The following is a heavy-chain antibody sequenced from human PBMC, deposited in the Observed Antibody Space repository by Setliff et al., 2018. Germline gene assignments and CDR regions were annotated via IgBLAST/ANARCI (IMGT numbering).Heavy chain of an antibody. J-gene: IGHJ5*02. D-gene: IGHD3-3*01. CDR2: ITTDTVGGTV. Sequence: PGGSLRLSCAASGFTFSYAWMSWVRQPPGKGLEWVGRITTDTVGGTVDYAAPVQDRFTISRDDSKNTVFLQMNNLNTEDTAVYYCTTDPYRPYYDFWSGFYTWGQGALVTVSS. V-gene: IGHV3-15*01. CDR3: TTDPYRPYYDFWSGFYT. CDR1: GFTFSYAW.